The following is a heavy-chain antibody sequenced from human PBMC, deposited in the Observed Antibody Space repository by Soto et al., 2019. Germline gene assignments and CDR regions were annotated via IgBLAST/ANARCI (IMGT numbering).Heavy chain of an antibody. CDR2: ISSSSSTI. Sequence: GGSLRLSCAASGFTFSSYSMNWVRQAPGKGLEWVSYISSSSSTIYYADSVKGRFTISRDNAKNSLYLQMNSLRAEDTAVYYCARRPGGMDVWGQGTTVTVSS. V-gene: IGHV3-48*01. J-gene: IGHJ6*02. CDR3: ARRPGGMDV. CDR1: GFTFSSYS.